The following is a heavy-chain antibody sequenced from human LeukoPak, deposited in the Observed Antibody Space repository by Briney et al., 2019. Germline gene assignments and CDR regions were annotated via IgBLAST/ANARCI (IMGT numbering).Heavy chain of an antibody. CDR1: GFNCSSFG. CDR2: ISSDGSNE. CDR3: TRIGYSSSWSGDY. J-gene: IGHJ4*02. D-gene: IGHD6-13*01. Sequence: GSLELSCAASGFNCSSFGMQWVRPAPGKGVKWVALISSDGSNEYYADSVKGRFSISRDNSKSTLYLRMNSLRVEDTAIYYCTRIGYSSSWSGDYWGQGTLVTVSS. V-gene: IGHV3-30-3*01.